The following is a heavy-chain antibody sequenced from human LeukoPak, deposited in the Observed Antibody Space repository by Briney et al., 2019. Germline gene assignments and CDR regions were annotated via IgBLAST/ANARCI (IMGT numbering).Heavy chain of an antibody. CDR2: ISYDGSNK. CDR3: ARSDSSGYYPDY. D-gene: IGHD3-22*01. Sequence: GGSLRLSCAASGFTFSSYAMHWLRQAPGKGLEWVAVISYDGSNKYYADSVKGRFTISRDSSKNTLYLQMNSLRAEDTAVYYCARSDSSGYYPDYWGQGTLVTVSS. CDR1: GFTFSSYA. V-gene: IGHV3-30-3*01. J-gene: IGHJ4*02.